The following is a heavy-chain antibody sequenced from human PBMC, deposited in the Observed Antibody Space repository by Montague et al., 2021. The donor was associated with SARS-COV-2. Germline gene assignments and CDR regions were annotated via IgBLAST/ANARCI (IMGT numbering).Heavy chain of an antibody. J-gene: IGHJ5*02. Sequence: SEPLSLTCTVSGGSMSDHYWSWIRQPPGKGLEWLADIYYSGGINSXDSLKSRVTMSVDTSKSQFSLKLTSVTAADTAVYYCARAVSVRRAVNWFDPWGQGTLVTVSS. D-gene: IGHD3-10*01. CDR2: IYYSGGI. CDR3: ARAVSVRRAVNWFDP. CDR1: GGSMSDHY. V-gene: IGHV4-59*11.